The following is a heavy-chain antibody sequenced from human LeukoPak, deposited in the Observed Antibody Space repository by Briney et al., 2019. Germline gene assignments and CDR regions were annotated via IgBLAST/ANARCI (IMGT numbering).Heavy chain of an antibody. J-gene: IGHJ4*02. V-gene: IGHV3-48*01. CDR1: GFTFSSYS. Sequence: GGSLRLSCAASGFTFSSYSMNWVRQAPGKGLEWVSYISSSSSTIYYADSVKGRFTISRDNAKNSLYLQMNSLRAEDTAVYYCARLRVRPSQMTTVSTFDNWGQGTLVTVSS. CDR2: ISSSSSTI. CDR3: ARLRVRPSQMTTVSTFDN. D-gene: IGHD4-17*01.